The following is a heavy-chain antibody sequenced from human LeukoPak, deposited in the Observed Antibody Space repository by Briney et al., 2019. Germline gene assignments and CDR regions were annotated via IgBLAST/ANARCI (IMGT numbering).Heavy chain of an antibody. CDR2: ISGSGGST. CDR3: AKRGDSSSWLD. CDR1: GFTFSSSA. J-gene: IGHJ4*02. V-gene: IGHV3-23*01. Sequence: GGSLRLSCAASGFTFSSSAMSWVRQAPGKGLEWVSAISGSGGSTYYADSVKGRFTISRDNSKNTLYLQMNSLRAEDTAVYYCAKRGDSSSWLDWGQGTLVTVSS. D-gene: IGHD6-13*01.